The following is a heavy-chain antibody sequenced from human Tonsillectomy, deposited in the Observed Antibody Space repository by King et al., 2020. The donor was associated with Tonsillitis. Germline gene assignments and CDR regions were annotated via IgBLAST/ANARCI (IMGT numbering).Heavy chain of an antibody. Sequence: QLQESGPGVVKPSETLSLTCTVSGGSISSSDHYWAWIRQPPGKGLEWIGYMDYSGTIFYNASLKRRITISGGTSENRFSLKLSPVTAAAAAVYFCARYGSGSFDSWGQGALVTVSS. CDR2: MDYSGTI. CDR1: GGSISSSDHY. J-gene: IGHJ4*02. CDR3: ARYGSGSFDS. V-gene: IGHV4-39*01. D-gene: IGHD6-19*01.